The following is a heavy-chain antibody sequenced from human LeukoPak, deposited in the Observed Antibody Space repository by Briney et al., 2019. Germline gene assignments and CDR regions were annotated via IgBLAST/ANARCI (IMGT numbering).Heavy chain of an antibody. Sequence: GGSLRLSCAASGFTFRNYVMSWVRQAPGKGLEWVSFISDSGGSTFYADSVKGRFTISRDNSKNTLFLQMNSLRAEDTAVYYCAKDALPGLTGYFDYWGQGTLVTVSS. CDR3: AKDALPGLTGYFDY. V-gene: IGHV3-23*01. CDR1: GFTFRNYV. D-gene: IGHD3-9*01. CDR2: ISDSGGST. J-gene: IGHJ4*02.